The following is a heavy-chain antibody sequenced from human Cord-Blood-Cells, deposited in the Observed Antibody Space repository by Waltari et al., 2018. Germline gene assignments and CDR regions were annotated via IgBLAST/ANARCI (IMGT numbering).Heavy chain of an antibody. J-gene: IGHJ3*02. Sequence: QVQLVDSGGGVVQPRRSLRLSCAASGFTFSSYGMHWVRQAPGKGLEWVAVISYDGSNKYYADSVKGRFTISRDNSKNTLYLQMNSLRAEDTAVYYCQTGGDAFDIWGQGTMVTVSS. CDR3: QTGGDAFDI. V-gene: IGHV3-30*03. D-gene: IGHD7-27*01. CDR1: GFTFSSYG. CDR2: ISYDGSNK.